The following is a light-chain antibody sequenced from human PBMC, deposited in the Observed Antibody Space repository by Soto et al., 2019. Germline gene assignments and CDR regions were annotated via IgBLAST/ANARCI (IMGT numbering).Light chain of an antibody. J-gene: IGLJ3*02. CDR1: SSDVGGYDY. Sequence: QSVLTQPRSVSGSPGQSVTISCTGTSSDVGGYDYVSWCQQHPGKAPKLMIYDVTKRPSGVPDRFSGSKSGNTASLTISGLQAEDEADYYYSSYAGSYTWVFGGGTQLTVL. CDR2: DVT. CDR3: SSYAGSYTWV. V-gene: IGLV2-11*01.